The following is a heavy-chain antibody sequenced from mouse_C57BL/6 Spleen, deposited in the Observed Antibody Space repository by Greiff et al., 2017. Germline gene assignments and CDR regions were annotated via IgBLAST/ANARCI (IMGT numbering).Heavy chain of an antibody. CDR2: IYPGDGDT. Sequence: QVQLQQSGPELVKPGASVKISCKASGYAFSSSWMNWVKQRPGKGLEWIGRIYPGDGDTNYNGKFKGKATLTADKSSSTAYMQLSSLTSEDSAVYFCARSVYGYDPWFAYWGQGTLVTVSA. CDR3: ARSVYGYDPWFAY. V-gene: IGHV1-82*01. CDR1: GYAFSSSW. J-gene: IGHJ3*01. D-gene: IGHD2-2*01.